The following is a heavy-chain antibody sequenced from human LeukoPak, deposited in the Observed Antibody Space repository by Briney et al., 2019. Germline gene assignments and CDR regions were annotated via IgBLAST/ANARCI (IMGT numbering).Heavy chain of an antibody. CDR3: ARGADDYKLGNF. V-gene: IGHV4-39*01. Sequence: SETLSLNCTVSGGSFDRSYCWTWVRQTPGKGLEGVGTIYSRDLTYYNPSLTSRVTISADTSKNMFSLRLTSVTAADTAAYYCARGADDYKLGNFWGHGILVTVFS. CDR1: GGSFDRSYC. D-gene: IGHD5-24*01. J-gene: IGHJ4*01. CDR2: IYSRDLT.